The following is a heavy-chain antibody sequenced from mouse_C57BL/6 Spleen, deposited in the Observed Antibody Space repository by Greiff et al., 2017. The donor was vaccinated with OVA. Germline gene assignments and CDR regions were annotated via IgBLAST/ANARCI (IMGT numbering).Heavy chain of an antibody. CDR2: IDPSDSYT. D-gene: IGHD1-1*01. CDR1: GYTFTSYW. Sequence: VQLQQPGAELVMPGASVQLSCKASGYTFTSYWMHWVKQRPGQGLEWIGDIDPSDSYTNYNQKFKGKSTLTVDKSSSTAYMQLSSLTSEDSAVYYCARVGGSSYVRYFDVWGTGTTVTVSS. J-gene: IGHJ1*03. CDR3: ARVGGSSYVRYFDV. V-gene: IGHV1-69*01.